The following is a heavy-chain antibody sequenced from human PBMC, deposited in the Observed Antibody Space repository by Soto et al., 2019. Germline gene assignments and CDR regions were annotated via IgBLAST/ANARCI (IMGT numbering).Heavy chain of an antibody. CDR1: GYTLTELS. CDR2: FDPEDGET. D-gene: IGHD3-16*01. Sequence: GASVKVSCKVSGYTLTELSIHWVRQAPGKGLEWMGGFDPEDGETIYAQKFQGRVTMTEDTSTDTAYMELSSLRSEDTAVYYCATSTSMITFGTLDYWGQGTLVTVSS. J-gene: IGHJ4*02. CDR3: ATSTSMITFGTLDY. V-gene: IGHV1-24*01.